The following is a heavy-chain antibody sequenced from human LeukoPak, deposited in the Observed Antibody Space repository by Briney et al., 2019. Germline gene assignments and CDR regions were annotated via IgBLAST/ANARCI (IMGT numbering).Heavy chain of an antibody. CDR3: ARESHITREDY. CDR2: ISANNGDT. D-gene: IGHD1-14*01. V-gene: IGHV1-18*01. Sequence: ASVKVSCKASGYTFTSYGITWMRQAPGQGLEWMGWISANNGDTDYPQKSQGRVTMTTDTYTTTAYMELRSLRSDDTATYYCARESHITREDYWGQGTLVTVSS. CDR1: GYTFTSYG. J-gene: IGHJ4*02.